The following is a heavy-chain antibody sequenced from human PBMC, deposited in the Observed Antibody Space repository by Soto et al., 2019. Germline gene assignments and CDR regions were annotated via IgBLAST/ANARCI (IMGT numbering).Heavy chain of an antibody. J-gene: IGHJ6*02. D-gene: IGHD2-15*01. CDR3: TTGAVEGV. Sequence: EVQLVESGGGLVKPGGSLRLSCVASGFSITNAWMNWVRQAPGKGLEWVGRIKRKIDGETTDYAAPVKGRFTISREDSKNMLYLQMNSLKADYTALYYCTTGAVEGVWGQWTTVTVSS. CDR2: IKRKIDGETT. CDR1: GFSITNAW. V-gene: IGHV3-15*07.